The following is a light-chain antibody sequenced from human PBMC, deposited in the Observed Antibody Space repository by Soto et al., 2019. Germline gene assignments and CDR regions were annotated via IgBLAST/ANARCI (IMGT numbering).Light chain of an antibody. CDR3: QQYNNWPLYT. CDR2: GAS. Sequence: EIVMTQSPATLSVSPGERATLSCRASQSVSSNLAWYQQKPCQAPRLLIYGASTRATGVPARFSGSGSGTAFTLTISSLQSEDFAVYYCQQYNNWPLYTFGQGTKLEIK. J-gene: IGKJ2*01. CDR1: QSVSSN. V-gene: IGKV3-15*01.